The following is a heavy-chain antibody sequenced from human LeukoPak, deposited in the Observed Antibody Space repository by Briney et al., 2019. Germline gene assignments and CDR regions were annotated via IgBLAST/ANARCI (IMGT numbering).Heavy chain of an antibody. CDR2: IGGGGSPT. CDR1: RLTYNDYA. J-gene: IGHJ4*02. V-gene: IGHV3-23*01. Sequence: GGSLRLSYAACRLTYNDYAMSWVRQTPEKGLEWVSSIGGGGSPTYYTDSVKGRFTISRDNSKNTLYLRMGTLTAEDTAIYFCAKGSLPSYGGYFDFWGQGTLVTVSS. D-gene: IGHD3-16*01. CDR3: AKGSLPSYGGYFDF.